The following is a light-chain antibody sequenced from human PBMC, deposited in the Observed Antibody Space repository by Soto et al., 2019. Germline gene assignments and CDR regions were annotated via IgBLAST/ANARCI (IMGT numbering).Light chain of an antibody. V-gene: IGKV3-15*01. CDR3: QQYNDWPRT. CDR1: QSVSSN. CDR2: GAS. J-gene: IGKJ1*01. Sequence: EIVMMQSPATLSVSPGERATLSCRASQSVSSNLAWYQQKRGQAPRLLIYGASIRATGIPARFSGSGSGTEFTLAISSLQSEDFAVYYCQQYNDWPRTFGQGTKVEIK.